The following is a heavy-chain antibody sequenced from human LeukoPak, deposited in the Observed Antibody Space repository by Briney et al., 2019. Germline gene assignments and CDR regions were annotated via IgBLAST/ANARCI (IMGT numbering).Heavy chain of an antibody. J-gene: IGHJ5*02. Sequence: SETLSLTCTVSGDSISSGTYSWSWIRQPAGKGLEWIGRIYTSGSTSYNPSLKSRVTMSVDTSKSQFSLKLYSVTAADTAVYYCARIYCSGGSCYLNWFDPWGQGTLVTVSS. CDR2: IYTSGST. CDR1: GDSISSGTYS. V-gene: IGHV4-61*02. CDR3: ARIYCSGGSCYLNWFDP. D-gene: IGHD2-15*01.